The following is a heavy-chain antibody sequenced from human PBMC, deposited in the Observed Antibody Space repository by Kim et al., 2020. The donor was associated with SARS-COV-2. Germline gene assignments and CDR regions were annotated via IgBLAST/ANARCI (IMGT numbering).Heavy chain of an antibody. Sequence: ASVKVSCKASGYTFTSYGISWVRQAPGQGLEWMGWISAYNGNTNYAQKLQGRVTMTTDTSTSTAYMELRSLRSDDTAVYYCARPGAREHYDILTGHYYYMDVWGKGTTVTVSS. CDR3: ARPGAREHYDILTGHYYYMDV. V-gene: IGHV1-18*01. CDR1: GYTFTSYG. CDR2: ISAYNGNT. J-gene: IGHJ6*03. D-gene: IGHD3-9*01.